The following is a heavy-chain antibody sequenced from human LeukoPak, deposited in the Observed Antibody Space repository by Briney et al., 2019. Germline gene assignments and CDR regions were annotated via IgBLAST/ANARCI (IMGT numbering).Heavy chain of an antibody. J-gene: IGHJ3*01. V-gene: IGHV4-31*03. CDR3: ARNGYCSGGSCYSNNAFDV. CDR1: GVSISRGDSY. D-gene: IGHD2-15*01. Sequence: SETLSLTCTVSGVSISRGDSYWSWIRQLPGKGLEWIRYIYYSGTTYYTPYLKTRLTISVDTSKNQFSLRLSSVTAADTAVYYCARNGYCSGGSCYSNNAFDVWGQGTMVTVSS. CDR2: IYYSGTT.